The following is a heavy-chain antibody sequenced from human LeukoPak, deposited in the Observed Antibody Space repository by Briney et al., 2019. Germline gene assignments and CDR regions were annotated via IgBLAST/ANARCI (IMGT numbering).Heavy chain of an antibody. J-gene: IGHJ4*02. Sequence: SETLSLTCTVFGGSGDSINTYYWNWIRQPPGKGLEWIGYIYYSGSTNYNPSLKSRVTISVDTSKNQFSLKLSSVTAADTAVYYCARGVSSSWGRSNFDYWGQGTLVTVSS. V-gene: IGHV4-59*01. CDR1: GGSGDSINTYY. CDR2: IYYSGST. CDR3: ARGVSSSWGRSNFDY. D-gene: IGHD6-13*01.